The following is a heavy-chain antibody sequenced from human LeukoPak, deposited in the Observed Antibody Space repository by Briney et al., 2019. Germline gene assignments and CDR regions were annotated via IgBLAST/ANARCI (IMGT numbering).Heavy chain of an antibody. D-gene: IGHD3-22*01. V-gene: IGHV3-33*01. CDR1: GFTFSTHG. CDR3: ARTLEAYDTTGYPDY. J-gene: IGHJ4*02. Sequence: GRSLRLSCAASGFTFSTHGMHWVRQAPGKGLEWVAVIWYDGRNKYYADSVEGRFTISRDNSENTLYLQMNSLRAEDTAVYYCARTLEAYDTTGYPDYWGQGTLVTVSS. CDR2: IWYDGRNK.